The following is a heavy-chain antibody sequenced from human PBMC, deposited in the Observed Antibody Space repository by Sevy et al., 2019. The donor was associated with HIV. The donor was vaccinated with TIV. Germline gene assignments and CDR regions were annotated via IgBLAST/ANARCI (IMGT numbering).Heavy chain of an antibody. V-gene: IGHV2-5*02. J-gene: IGHJ4*02. CDR1: GFSHSTSGVG. CDR3: AHSLYGDYIGGYFDY. Sequence: SGPTLVKPTQTLTLTCTFSGFSHSTSGVGVGWIRQPPGKALEWLALIYWDDNKRYSPSLRSRLTITKDTSKNQVVLTMTNMDPVDTATYYCAHSLYGDYIGGYFDYWGQATLVTVSS. D-gene: IGHD4-17*01. CDR2: IYWDDNK.